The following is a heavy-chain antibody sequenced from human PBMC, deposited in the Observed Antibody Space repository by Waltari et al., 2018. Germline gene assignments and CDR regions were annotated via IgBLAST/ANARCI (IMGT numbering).Heavy chain of an antibody. CDR3: ARRLTGTNKFDY. CDR2: ISSRSSYK. Sequence: EVQLVESGGGLVKPGGSLRLSCAASGFTFSTYSMNWVREAQGKGLGWVSSISSRSSYKYYANSGKGRFTISRDNAKNSLYLQMNSLRAEDTAVYYCARRLTGTNKFDYWGQGTLVTVSS. CDR1: GFTFSTYS. D-gene: IGHD1-7*01. V-gene: IGHV3-21*01. J-gene: IGHJ4*02.